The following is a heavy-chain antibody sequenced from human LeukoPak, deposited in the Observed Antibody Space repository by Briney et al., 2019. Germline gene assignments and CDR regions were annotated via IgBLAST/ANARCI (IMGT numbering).Heavy chain of an antibody. CDR1: GFSFSRYD. Sequence: PGGSLRLSCAASGFSFSRYDIHWVRQAPGKGLEWVAFIRYDGSNKNYADSVKGRFTISRDNSMSTVYLQMNSLRAEDTAIYYCARVAGSSLSRARFDYWGPGTLVTVSP. D-gene: IGHD6-6*01. CDR3: ARVAGSSLSRARFDY. J-gene: IGHJ4*02. CDR2: IRYDGSNK. V-gene: IGHV3-30*02.